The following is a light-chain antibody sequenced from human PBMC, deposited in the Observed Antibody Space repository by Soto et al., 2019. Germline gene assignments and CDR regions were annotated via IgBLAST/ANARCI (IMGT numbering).Light chain of an antibody. Sequence: QSVLAQPASVSGSPGQSITISCTGTSSDVGAYNSFSWYQQHPHRAPQVIIYKGTQRPSGVSNRFSGSTSGNAASLTISALQTDDEADYFCCSSAPESTYVCGTGTKVTVL. V-gene: IGLV2-23*01. J-gene: IGLJ1*01. CDR3: CSSAPESTYV. CDR2: KGT. CDR1: SSDVGAYNS.